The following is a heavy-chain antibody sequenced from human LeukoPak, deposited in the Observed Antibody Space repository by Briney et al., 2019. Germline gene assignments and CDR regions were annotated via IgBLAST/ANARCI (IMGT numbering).Heavy chain of an antibody. CDR2: IYYSGST. J-gene: IGHJ4*02. V-gene: IGHV4-39*01. Sequence: PSETLSLTCTVSGGSISSSSYYWGWIRQPPGKGLEWIGSIYYSGSTYYNPSLKSRVTISVDTSKNQFSLKLSSVTAADTAVYYCARPKSVGTIDYWGQGTLVTVSS. CDR3: ARPKSVGTIDY. D-gene: IGHD1-1*01. CDR1: GGSISSSSYY.